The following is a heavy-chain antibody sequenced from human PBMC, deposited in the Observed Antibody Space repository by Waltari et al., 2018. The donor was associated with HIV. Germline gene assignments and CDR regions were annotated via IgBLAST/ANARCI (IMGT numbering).Heavy chain of an antibody. Sequence: QLQLQESGPGLVKPSETLSLTCTVSGDSISSSTSSWGWVRQPPGKGLEWIGSVHHSGSTFYNTSLKSRVTISVDTSNNQFSLKLTSVTATDTAVFYCAREWRATSWYQGGFDYWGQGTLVTVSS. J-gene: IGHJ4*02. D-gene: IGHD1-20*01. CDR2: VHHSGST. CDR3: AREWRATSWYQGGFDY. V-gene: IGHV4-39*02. CDR1: GDSISSSTSS.